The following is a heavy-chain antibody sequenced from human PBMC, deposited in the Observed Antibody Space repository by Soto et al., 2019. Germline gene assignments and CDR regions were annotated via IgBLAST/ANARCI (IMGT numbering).Heavy chain of an antibody. CDR3: AGGDYGALGYVDH. J-gene: IGHJ4*02. CDR1: GFDFSGYG. V-gene: IGHV3-30*03. D-gene: IGHD4-17*01. Sequence: QVQLVEAGGGVVQPGRSLRLSCVSSGFDFSGYGMHWVRQAPGKGLEWVALILYDGSKEFYADSVKGRFTISRDNSQDTLYLQMNSLRAEDTAVYYCAGGDYGALGYVDHWGQGSLVAGAS. CDR2: ILYDGSKE.